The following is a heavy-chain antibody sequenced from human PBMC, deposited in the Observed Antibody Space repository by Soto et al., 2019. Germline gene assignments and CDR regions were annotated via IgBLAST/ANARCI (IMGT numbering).Heavy chain of an antibody. D-gene: IGHD2-2*01. CDR1: GFTFSSYS. Sequence: RLSCAASGFTFSSYSMNWVRQAPGKGLEWVSSISSSSSYIYYADSVKGRFTISRDNAKNSLYLQMNSLRAEDTAVYYCARDKCSSTSCPIDYWGQGTLVTVSS. CDR3: ARDKCSSTSCPIDY. CDR2: ISSSSSYI. J-gene: IGHJ4*02. V-gene: IGHV3-21*01.